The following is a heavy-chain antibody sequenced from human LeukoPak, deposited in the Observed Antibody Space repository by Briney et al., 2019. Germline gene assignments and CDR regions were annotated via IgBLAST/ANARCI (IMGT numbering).Heavy chain of an antibody. CDR2: IWYDGSNK. Sequence: EGSLRLSCAASGFTFSSYGMHWVRQAPGKGLEWVAVIWYDGSNKYYADSVKGRFTISRDNSKNTLYLQMNSLRAEDTAVYYCARDFYGSGLGGMDVWGQGTTVTVSS. V-gene: IGHV3-33*01. CDR1: GFTFSSYG. D-gene: IGHD3-10*01. CDR3: ARDFYGSGLGGMDV. J-gene: IGHJ6*02.